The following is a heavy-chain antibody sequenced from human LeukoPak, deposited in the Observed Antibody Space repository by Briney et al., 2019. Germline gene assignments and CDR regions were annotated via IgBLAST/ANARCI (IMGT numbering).Heavy chain of an antibody. CDR2: IYYSVST. CDR3: ARVNYDSSGYFFDY. D-gene: IGHD3-22*01. V-gene: IGHV4-59*01. Sequence: SETLSLTCIVSGGSISSYYWSSIRQPPGKGLGWIGYIYYSVSTNYNPSLKSRVTISVDTSKNQFSLKLSSVTAADTAVYYCARVNYDSSGYFFDYWGQGTLVTVSS. CDR1: GGSISSYY. J-gene: IGHJ4*02.